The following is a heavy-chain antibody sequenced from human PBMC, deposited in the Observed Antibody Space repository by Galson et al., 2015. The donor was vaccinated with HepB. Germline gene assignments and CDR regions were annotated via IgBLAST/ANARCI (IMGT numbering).Heavy chain of an antibody. V-gene: IGHV3-23*01. CDR2: VSGSGAGA. CDR3: AIDPRGYGYGDY. D-gene: IGHD5-18*01. Sequence: SLRLSCAASGFTFSDYAMSWVRQAPGKGLEWVSGVSGSGAGAYYADSVKGRFTISRDNSKNTLYLQMNSLRAEDTAIYYCAIDPRGYGYGDYWGQGTLVTVSS. CDR1: GFTFSDYA. J-gene: IGHJ4*02.